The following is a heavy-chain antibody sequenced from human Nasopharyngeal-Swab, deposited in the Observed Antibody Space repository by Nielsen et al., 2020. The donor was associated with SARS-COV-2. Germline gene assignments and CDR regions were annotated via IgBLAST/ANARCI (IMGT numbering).Heavy chain of an antibody. D-gene: IGHD2-15*01. CDR3: ARVYCNGGICYGTARRPNYYYNGMDV. J-gene: IGHJ6*02. Sequence: ASVKVSCKASGYTFTNYGITWVRQAPGQGLEWMGWISGYNGNTNYAQKLQRRLTMTTDTSTSTAYMELRSLRSDDTAVYYCARVYCNGGICYGTARRPNYYYNGMDVWGQGTSVTVSS. CDR2: ISGYNGNT. V-gene: IGHV1-18*01. CDR1: GYTFTNYG.